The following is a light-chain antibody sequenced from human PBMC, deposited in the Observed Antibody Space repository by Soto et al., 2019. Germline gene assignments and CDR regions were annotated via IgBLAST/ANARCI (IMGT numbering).Light chain of an antibody. J-gene: IGLJ1*01. Sequence: QSALTQPASVSGSPGQSITISCTGTSSDVGGYYSVSWYQQHPGKAPKLMIYDVTNRPSGVSNRFSGSKSGNTASLTISGLQAEDEADYYCSSYTGSSTDVFGTGTKLTVL. CDR2: DVT. CDR1: SSDVGGYYS. V-gene: IGLV2-14*01. CDR3: SSYTGSSTDV.